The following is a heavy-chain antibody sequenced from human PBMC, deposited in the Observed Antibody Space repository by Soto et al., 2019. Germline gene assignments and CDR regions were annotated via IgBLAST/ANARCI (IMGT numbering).Heavy chain of an antibody. V-gene: IGHV3-9*01. CDR2: ISWNSDRK. CDR1: GFTFDDYA. D-gene: IGHD4-17*01. CDR3: TRTYGDYAWFDP. J-gene: IGHJ5*02. Sequence: EVQLVESGGGLVQPGRSLRLSCAASGFTFDDYAMHWVRQAPGKGLEWVPGISWNSDRKGYADSVKGRFTISRDNAKNSLYLQMNSLRAEDTALYYCTRTYGDYAWFDPWGQGTLVTVSS.